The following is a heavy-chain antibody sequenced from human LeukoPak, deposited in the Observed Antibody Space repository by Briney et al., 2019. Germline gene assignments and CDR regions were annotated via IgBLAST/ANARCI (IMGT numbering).Heavy chain of an antibody. D-gene: IGHD3-22*01. CDR3: TTSDSSGYYISDY. CDR2: IKSKTDGGTT. CDR1: GFTFSNAW. Sequence: GGSLRLSCPASGFTFSNAWMSWVRQPPGKGREWVGRIKSKTDGGTTDYAAPVKGRFTISRDDSKNTLYLQMNSLKTEDTAVYYCTTSDSSGYYISDYWGQGTLVTVSS. J-gene: IGHJ4*02. V-gene: IGHV3-15*01.